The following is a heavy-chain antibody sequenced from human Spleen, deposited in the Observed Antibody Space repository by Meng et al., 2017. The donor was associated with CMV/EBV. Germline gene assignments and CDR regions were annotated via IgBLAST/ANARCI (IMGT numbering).Heavy chain of an antibody. CDR2: IYSDGKT. CDR1: GFTFSSSW. J-gene: IGHJ6*02. CDR3: ARDGDHRTYYYGMDV. D-gene: IGHD7-27*01. Sequence: GESLKISCAASGFTFSSSWMHWVRQAPGKGLEWVSVIYSDGKTYYADSVKGRFTISRDISKNTVYLQMDSLRAEDTAVFYCARDGDHRTYYYGMDVWGQGTTVTVSS. V-gene: IGHV3-53*01.